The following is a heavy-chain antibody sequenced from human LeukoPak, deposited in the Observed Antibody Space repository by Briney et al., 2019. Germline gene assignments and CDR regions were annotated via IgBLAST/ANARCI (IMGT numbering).Heavy chain of an antibody. D-gene: IGHD7-27*01. V-gene: IGHV3-30*03. CDR3: ASSGSREAFDI. J-gene: IGHJ3*02. CDR1: GFTFSSYG. CDR2: ISYDGSNK. Sequence: GGSLRLSCAASGFTFSSYGMHWVRQAPGKGLEWVAVISYDGSNKYYADSVKGRFTISRDNAKNSLYLQMNSLRAEDTALYYCASSGSREAFDIWGQGTMVTVSS.